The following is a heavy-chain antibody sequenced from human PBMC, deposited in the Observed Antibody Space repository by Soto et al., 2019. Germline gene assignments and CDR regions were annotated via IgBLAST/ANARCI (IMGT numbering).Heavy chain of an antibody. J-gene: IGHJ3*01. CDR2: IYSDGTST. CDR1: GFTFDYYW. Sequence: EVQLVESGGGLVQPGESLRLSCAASGFTFDYYWMHWVRQAPGKGLVWVSRIYSDGTSTTYADSVKGRFTISRDNAKNTVSLQMTSLRADDTAVYYCASWDLGAFHLWGQAPVVTVSS. CDR3: ASWDLGAFHL. D-gene: IGHD1-26*01. V-gene: IGHV3-74*01.